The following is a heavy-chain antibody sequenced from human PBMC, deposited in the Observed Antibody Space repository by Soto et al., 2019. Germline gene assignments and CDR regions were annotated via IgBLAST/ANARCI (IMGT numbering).Heavy chain of an antibody. V-gene: IGHV3-30*18. CDR2: ISYDGSNK. J-gene: IGHJ4*02. CDR3: AKDLHLLYCDSSGYFDY. D-gene: IGHD3-22*01. Sequence: GSLRLSCAASGFTFSSYGMHWVRQAPGKGLEWVAVISYDGSNKYYADSVKGRFTISRDNSKNTLYLQMNSLRAEDTAVYYCAKDLHLLYCDSSGYFDYWGQGTLVTVSS. CDR1: GFTFSSYG.